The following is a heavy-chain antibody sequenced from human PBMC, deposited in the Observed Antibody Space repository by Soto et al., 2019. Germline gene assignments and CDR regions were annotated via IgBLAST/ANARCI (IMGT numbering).Heavy chain of an antibody. CDR2: ISGSGGST. V-gene: IGHV3-23*01. CDR3: AKRTVGWYFDL. Sequence: EVQLLESGGGLVQPGGSLRLSCAASGFAFSSYAMNWVRQAPGKGLEWVSVISGSGGSTYYADSVKGRFTISRDNSKNTLYLQMNSLRAEDTAVYYCAKRTVGWYFDLWGRGTLVTVSS. CDR1: GFAFSSYA. D-gene: IGHD4-17*01. J-gene: IGHJ2*01.